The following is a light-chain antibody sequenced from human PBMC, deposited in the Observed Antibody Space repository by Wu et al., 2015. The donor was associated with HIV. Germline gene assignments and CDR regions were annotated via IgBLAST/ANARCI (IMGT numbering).Light chain of an antibody. Sequence: IGLTQSPGALSLSPGETATLSCRPSQSVTGTCISWYQQRVGQAPRLLIYDASIRATGIPDRFSGRESGPDFTLTISGLEPEDFAVYYCLHYGSSPTFGQGTKVEVK. CDR3: LHYGSSPT. J-gene: IGKJ1*01. CDR1: QSVTGTC. CDR2: DAS. V-gene: IGKV3-20*01.